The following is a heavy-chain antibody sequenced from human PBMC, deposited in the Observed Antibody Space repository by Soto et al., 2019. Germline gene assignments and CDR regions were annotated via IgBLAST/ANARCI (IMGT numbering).Heavy chain of an antibody. J-gene: IGHJ4*02. CDR1: GYTLTSYY. D-gene: IGHD5-18*01. CDR3: ARGLKVDAAMVTPFDF. CDR2: INPSGGST. Sequence: ASVKVSCKASGYTLTSYYMHWVRQAPAQGLEWMGIINPSGGSTSYAQKFQGRVTMTRDTSTSTLHMEPSSLRSEDTAVYYCARGLKVDAAMVTPFDFFGQRTLLACSS. V-gene: IGHV1-46*01.